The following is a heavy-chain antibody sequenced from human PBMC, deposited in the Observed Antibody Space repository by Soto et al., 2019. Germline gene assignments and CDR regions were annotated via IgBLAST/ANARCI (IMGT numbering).Heavy chain of an antibody. CDR1: GGSISSYY. D-gene: IGHD3-3*01. CDR3: ARHDSRGYDFWSGYHYGMDV. V-gene: IGHV4-59*08. J-gene: IGHJ6*02. CDR2: IYYSGST. Sequence: SETLSLTCAVYGGSISSYYWSWIRQPPGKGQEWIGYIYYSGSTNYNPSLKSRVTISIDTSKNVFSLKLSSVTAADTAVYYCARHDSRGYDFWSGYHYGMDVWGQGTTVTVSS.